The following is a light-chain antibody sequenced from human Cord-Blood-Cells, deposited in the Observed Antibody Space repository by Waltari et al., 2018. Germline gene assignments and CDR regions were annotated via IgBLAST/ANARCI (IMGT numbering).Light chain of an antibody. CDR3: CSYAGSYTYV. J-gene: IGLJ1*01. V-gene: IGLV2-11*01. CDR1: RTDVGGYNY. Sequence: QSALTQPRSVSGSPGQSATISCTGTRTDVGGYNYVSWYHQHPGKAPKLMIYDVSKRPSGVPDRFSGSKSGNTASLTISGLQAEDEADYYCCSYAGSYTYVFGTGTKVTVL. CDR2: DVS.